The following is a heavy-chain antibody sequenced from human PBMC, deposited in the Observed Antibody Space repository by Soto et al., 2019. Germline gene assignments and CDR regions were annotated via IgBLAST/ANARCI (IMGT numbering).Heavy chain of an antibody. Sequence: PEESLKISCKGSGYIFTSYWIGWVRQMPGKGLEWMGIIYPGDSVTRYSPSFQGQVTISADKSISTAYLQWSSLKASDTAMYYCAGGGVRGVIMRPRHYYGMDVWGQAITVTVS. V-gene: IGHV5-51*01. CDR2: IYPGDSVT. CDR3: AGGGVRGVIMRPRHYYGMDV. CDR1: GYIFTSYW. D-gene: IGHD3-10*01. J-gene: IGHJ6*02.